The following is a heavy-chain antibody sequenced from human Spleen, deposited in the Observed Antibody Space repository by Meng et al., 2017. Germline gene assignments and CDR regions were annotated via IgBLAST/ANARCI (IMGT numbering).Heavy chain of an antibody. D-gene: IGHD3-16*01. CDR2: IFPGDSDT. CDR1: GYVFTTYW. V-gene: IGHV5-51*01. CDR3: AKSHAYKPPDGFDF. J-gene: IGHJ3*01. Sequence: GGSLRLSCRGSGYVFTTYWIAWVRQMPGKGLEWMGIIFPGDSDTRYSPSFQGQVSISADRSINTAYLQWSSLKASDTAMYFCAKSHAYKPPDGFDFWGQGTMVTVSS.